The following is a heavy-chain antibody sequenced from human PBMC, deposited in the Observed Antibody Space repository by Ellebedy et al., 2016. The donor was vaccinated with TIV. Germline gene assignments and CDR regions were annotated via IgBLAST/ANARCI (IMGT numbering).Heavy chain of an antibody. D-gene: IGHD6-19*01. V-gene: IGHV5-10-1*01. Sequence: GGSLRLSCKGSGYSFTNYWISWVRQMPGKGLEWMGKIDPTDSYTNYSPSFQGHVTISADKSISTAYLQWSDLKASDTAMYYCTRRTSSGYDYWGQGTLVTVSS. CDR2: IDPTDSYT. J-gene: IGHJ4*02. CDR1: GYSFTNYW. CDR3: TRRTSSGYDY.